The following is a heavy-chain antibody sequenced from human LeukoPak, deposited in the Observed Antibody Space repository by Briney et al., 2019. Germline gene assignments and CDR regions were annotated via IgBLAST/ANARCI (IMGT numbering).Heavy chain of an antibody. J-gene: IGHJ4*02. Sequence: PSQTLSLTCTVSGGSIYSGSYYWSWIRQPAGKGLEWIGRIYTSGSTNYNPSLKSRVTISVDTSKNQFSLKLSSVTAADTAVYYYARDRRDGYNLYYFDLWGQGTLVTVSS. V-gene: IGHV4-61*02. CDR1: GGSIYSGSYY. D-gene: IGHD5-24*01. CDR2: IYTSGST. CDR3: ARDRRDGYNLYYFDL.